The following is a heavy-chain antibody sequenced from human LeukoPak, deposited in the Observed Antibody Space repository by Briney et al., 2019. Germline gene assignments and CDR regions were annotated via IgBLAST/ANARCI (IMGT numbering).Heavy chain of an antibody. CDR2: INPNSGGT. CDR3: ARSPQPSMMYYYYYYMDV. V-gene: IGHV1-2*02. CDR1: GYTFTGYY. D-gene: IGHD3-16*01. J-gene: IGHJ6*03. Sequence: GASVKVSCKASGYTFTGYYMHWVRQAPGQGLEWMGWINPNSGGTDYAQKFQGRVTMTRDTSISTAYMELSRLRSDDTAVYYCARSPQPSMMYYYYYYMDVWGKGTTVTVSS.